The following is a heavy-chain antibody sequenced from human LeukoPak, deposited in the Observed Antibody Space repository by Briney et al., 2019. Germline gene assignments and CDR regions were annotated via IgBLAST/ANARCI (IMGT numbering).Heavy chain of an antibody. Sequence: GGSLRLSCAASGFTFSDYYMSWIRQAPGKGLEWISYISSSSFYTSYADSVKGRFTISRDNAKNPLYLQMNSLRAEDTAVYYCARDHRLRYFDWSDFDYWGQGTLVTVSS. CDR3: ARDHRLRYFDWSDFDY. J-gene: IGHJ4*02. CDR2: ISSSSFYT. V-gene: IGHV3-11*06. CDR1: GFTFSDYY. D-gene: IGHD3-9*01.